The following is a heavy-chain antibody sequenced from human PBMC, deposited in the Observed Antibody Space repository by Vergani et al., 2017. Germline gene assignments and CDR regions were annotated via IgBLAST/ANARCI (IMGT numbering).Heavy chain of an antibody. J-gene: IGHJ6*03. CDR2: ISYDGSNK. D-gene: IGHD4-11*01. Sequence: QVQLVESGGGVVQPGRSLRLSCAASGFTFSSYAMHWVRQAPGKGLEWVAVISYDGSNKYYADSVKGRFTISRDNSKNTLYLQMNSLRAEDTAVYYCARDSYSNYYYYMDVWGKGTTVTVSS. CDR3: ARDSYSNYYYYMDV. CDR1: GFTFSSYA. V-gene: IGHV3-30-3*01.